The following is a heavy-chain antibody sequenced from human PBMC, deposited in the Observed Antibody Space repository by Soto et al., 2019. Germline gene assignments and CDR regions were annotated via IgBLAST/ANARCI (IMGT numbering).Heavy chain of an antibody. Sequence: EVQLLESGGGLVQPGGSLRLSCAASGFTFSSYAMSWVRQAPGKGLEWVSAISGSGGSTYYADSVKGRFTISRDNSKSTLYLQMNSLRAEDTAVYYCAKDQTGAVAGPAFWYWGQGTLVTVSS. D-gene: IGHD6-19*01. V-gene: IGHV3-23*01. CDR1: GFTFSSYA. CDR3: AKDQTGAVAGPAFWY. J-gene: IGHJ4*02. CDR2: ISGSGGST.